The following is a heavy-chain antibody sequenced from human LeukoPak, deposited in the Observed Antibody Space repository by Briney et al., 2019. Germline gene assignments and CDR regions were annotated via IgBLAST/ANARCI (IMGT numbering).Heavy chain of an antibody. CDR1: GHRFNDYW. D-gene: IGHD3-10*01. CDR2: IYPDDSDI. V-gene: IGHV5-51*01. Sequence: GESLKISCKGSGHRFNDYWIGWVRQMPGKGLQWMGVIYPDDSDIRYSPSFQGQVTISADKSIITAYLQWSSLKAPDTAMYYCARHGRGSRSPNAFDFWGQGTMVTVSS. J-gene: IGHJ3*01. CDR3: ARHGRGSRSPNAFDF.